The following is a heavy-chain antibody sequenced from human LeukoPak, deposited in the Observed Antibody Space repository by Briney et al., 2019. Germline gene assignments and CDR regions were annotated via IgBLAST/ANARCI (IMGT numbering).Heavy chain of an antibody. Sequence: GGSLRLSCAASGFTFRDYCMRWIRQAPGKGLEWISYIGSGSTDILYADSVKGRFTISRDDANNSLYLQMNSLRAEDSAVYYCVGGGFLRGATLSDFWGQGTLVTVSS. CDR1: GFTFRDYC. CDR2: IGSGSTDI. V-gene: IGHV3-11*01. CDR3: VGGGFLRGATLSDF. D-gene: IGHD1-26*01. J-gene: IGHJ4*02.